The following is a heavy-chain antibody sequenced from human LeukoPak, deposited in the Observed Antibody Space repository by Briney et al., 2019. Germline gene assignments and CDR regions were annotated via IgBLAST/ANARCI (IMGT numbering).Heavy chain of an antibody. J-gene: IGHJ4*02. CDR1: GYTFTGYY. Sequence: ASVKVSCKASGYTFTGYYMHWVRQAPGQGLEWMGWINPNSGGTNYAQKFQGRVTMTRDTSISTAYMELSRLRSDDTAVYYCARVKCSSTSCYRAFDYWGQGTLVTVSS. V-gene: IGHV1-2*02. CDR3: ARVKCSSTSCYRAFDY. CDR2: INPNSGGT. D-gene: IGHD2-2*01.